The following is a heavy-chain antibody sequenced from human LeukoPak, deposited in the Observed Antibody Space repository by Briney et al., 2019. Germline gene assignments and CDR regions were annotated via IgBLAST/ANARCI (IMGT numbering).Heavy chain of an antibody. CDR3: ARVVVVPAADNWFDP. Sequence: SETLSLTCTVSGGSISSHYWSWIRQPPGKGLEWIGYIYYSGSTNYNPSLKSRVTISVDTSKNQFSLKLSSVTAADTAVYYCARVVVVPAADNWFDPWGQGTLVTVSS. V-gene: IGHV4-59*08. J-gene: IGHJ5*02. CDR1: GGSISSHY. CDR2: IYYSGST. D-gene: IGHD2-2*01.